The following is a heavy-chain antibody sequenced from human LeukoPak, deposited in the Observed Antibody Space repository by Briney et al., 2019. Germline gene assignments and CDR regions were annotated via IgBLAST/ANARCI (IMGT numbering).Heavy chain of an antibody. CDR2: ISYSGST. J-gene: IGHJ4*02. Sequence: SETLSLTCTVSGGSISSSSDYWGWIRQPPGKGLEWIGTISYSGSTYYNPSLKGRVTISVDTSKNQFSLKLNSVTAADTAAYHCARHWFHCSIAGCYYDSWGQGTLVTVSS. CDR1: GGSISSSSDY. V-gene: IGHV4-39*01. CDR3: ARHWFHCSIAGCYYDS. D-gene: IGHD2-2*01.